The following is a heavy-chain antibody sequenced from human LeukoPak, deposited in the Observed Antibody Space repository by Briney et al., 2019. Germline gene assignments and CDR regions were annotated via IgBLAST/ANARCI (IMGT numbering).Heavy chain of an antibody. J-gene: IGHJ4*02. CDR3: AREVVYGDYPDY. V-gene: IGHV3-21*01. CDR2: ISSSSSYI. CDR1: GFTFSSYS. D-gene: IGHD4-17*01. Sequence: GGSLRLFCAASGFTFSSYSMNWVRQAPGKGLEWVSSISSSSSYIYYADSVKGRFTISRDNAKNSLYLQMNSLRAEDTAVYYCAREVVYGDYPDYWGQGTLVTVSS.